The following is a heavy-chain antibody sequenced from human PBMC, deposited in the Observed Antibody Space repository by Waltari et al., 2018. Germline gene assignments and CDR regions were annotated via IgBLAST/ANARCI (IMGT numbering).Heavy chain of an antibody. D-gene: IGHD6-19*01. CDR3: AREGWTFVDAFDI. V-gene: IGHV4-59*01. CDR1: GGSISRSY. J-gene: IGHJ3*02. Sequence: QVQLQESGPGLVKPSETLSLTCTVSGGSISRSYWRWIRQPPGKGLEWIGYIYYSGSTNYNPSLKSRVTISVDTSKNQFSLKLSSVTAADTAVYYCAREGWTFVDAFDIWGQGTMVTVSS. CDR2: IYYSGST.